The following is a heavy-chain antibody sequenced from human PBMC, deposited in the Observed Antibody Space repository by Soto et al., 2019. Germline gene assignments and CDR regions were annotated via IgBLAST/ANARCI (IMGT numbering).Heavy chain of an antibody. V-gene: IGHV3-15*07. J-gene: IGHJ6*02. CDR1: GFTFSNAW. CDR3: TTDPHAVYWSGGSCYPYGMDV. Sequence: EVQLVESGGGLVKPGGSLRLSCAASGFTFSNAWMNWVRQAPGKGLEWVGRIKSKTDGGTTDYAAPVKGRFTISRDDSKNTLYLQMNSLKTEDTAVYYCTTDPHAVYWSGGSCYPYGMDVWGQGTTVTVSS. D-gene: IGHD2-15*01. CDR2: IKSKTDGGTT.